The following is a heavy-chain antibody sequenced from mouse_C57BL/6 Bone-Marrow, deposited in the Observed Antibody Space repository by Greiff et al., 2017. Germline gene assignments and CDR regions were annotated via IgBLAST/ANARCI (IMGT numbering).Heavy chain of an antibody. CDR2: IDPSDSYT. D-gene: IGHD1-1*01. CDR1: GYTFTSYW. J-gene: IGHJ2*01. Sequence: QVQLQQPGAELVMPGASVKLSCKASGYTFTSYWMHWVKQRPGQGLEWIGEIDPSDSYTNYNQKFKGKSTLTVDKSSSTAYMQLSSLTSEDSAVYYCARCDTTVLWGQGTTLTVSS. V-gene: IGHV1-69*01. CDR3: ARCDTTVL.